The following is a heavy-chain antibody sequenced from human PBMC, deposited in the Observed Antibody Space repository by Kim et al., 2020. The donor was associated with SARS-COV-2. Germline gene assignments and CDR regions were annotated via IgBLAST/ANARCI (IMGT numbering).Heavy chain of an antibody. D-gene: IGHD6-19*01. J-gene: IGHJ4*02. V-gene: IGHV3-30*04. CDR1: GFMFSSYT. CDR2: MSYDGSIE. CDR3: ARGRQWLVVIDF. Sequence: GGSLRLSCAASGFMFSSYTMHWVRQAPGKGLEWVAVMSYDGSIEYYVDSVKGRFTISRDNSNNTLYLQMNSLRVDDTAVYYCARGRQWLVVIDFWGQGTLVSVSS.